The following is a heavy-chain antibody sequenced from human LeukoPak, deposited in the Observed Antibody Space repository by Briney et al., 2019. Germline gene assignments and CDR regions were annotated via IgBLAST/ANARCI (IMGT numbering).Heavy chain of an antibody. V-gene: IGHV1-2*02. CDR3: ARSFAYGSGSYGYYFGLDV. CDR1: GYTFIGYY. D-gene: IGHD3-10*01. Sequence: GASVKVSCKASGYTFIGYYIHWVRQAPGQGLEWMGRIDPNSGGTNFAQKFQGRVTMTRDPSISTAYMELSRLTSDDTAVYYCARSFAYGSGSYGYYFGLDVWGQGTTVTVSS. J-gene: IGHJ6*02. CDR2: IDPNSGGT.